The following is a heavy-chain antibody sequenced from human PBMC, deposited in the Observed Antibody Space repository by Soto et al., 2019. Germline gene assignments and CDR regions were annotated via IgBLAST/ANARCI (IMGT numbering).Heavy chain of an antibody. V-gene: IGHV4-59*01. CDR2: ISHSGNT. CDR1: GGSIISGY. CDR3: AGLRGYAGSPIDY. J-gene: IGHJ4*02. Sequence: SETLSLTCTVSGGSIISGYWSWIRQPPGKGLEWIVYISHSGNTNYNPSVKRRVTLSVDTPKNQFSLRLSSVTTADTAVYYCAGLRGYAGSPIDYWGPGTLVTVSS. D-gene: IGHD2-15*01.